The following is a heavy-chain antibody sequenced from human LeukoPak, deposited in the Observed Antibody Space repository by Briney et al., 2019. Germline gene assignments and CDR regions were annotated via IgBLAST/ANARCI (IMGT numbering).Heavy chain of an antibody. Sequence: ASVKVSCKASGYTFISFGISWVRQAPGQGLEWVGWISTYNGNTNFAQKPQGRIIMATDTSTSTAYMELRSLRSDDTAIYYCASTPGYYDVSAYLDPWGQGTLVTVSS. CDR2: ISTYNGNT. CDR3: ASTPGYYDVSAYLDP. CDR1: GYTFISFG. V-gene: IGHV1-18*01. D-gene: IGHD3-22*01. J-gene: IGHJ5*02.